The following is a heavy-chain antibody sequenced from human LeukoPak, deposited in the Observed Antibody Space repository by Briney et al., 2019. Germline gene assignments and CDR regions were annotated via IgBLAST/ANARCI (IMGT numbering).Heavy chain of an antibody. J-gene: IGHJ4*02. CDR1: GFTFSTYV. D-gene: IGHD6-19*01. CDR2: ISNDGSKK. Sequence: PGRSLRLSCAASGFTFSTYVMHWVRQAPGKGLEWVAVISNDGSKKYYADSVKGRFTISRDNSKNTLYLQMNSLRAEDTAVYYCARLGGGGWYLDYWGQGTLVTVSS. CDR3: ARLGGGGWYLDY. V-gene: IGHV3-30*01.